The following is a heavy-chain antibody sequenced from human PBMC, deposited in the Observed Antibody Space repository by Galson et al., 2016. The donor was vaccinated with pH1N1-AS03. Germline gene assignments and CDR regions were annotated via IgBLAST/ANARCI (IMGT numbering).Heavy chain of an antibody. CDR1: GGTFNTYA. D-gene: IGHD2-15*01. V-gene: IGHV1-69*04. CDR2: IIPMLNIP. J-gene: IGHJ3*02. Sequence: SVKVSCKASGGTFNTYAISWVRQDPGQGLEWMGRIIPMLNIPDYAQKFQVRVTITADKSTNTAYMELTNLRSDDTALYYCAKGYSATPSGTFDIWGQGTMVTVSS. CDR3: AKGYSATPSGTFDI.